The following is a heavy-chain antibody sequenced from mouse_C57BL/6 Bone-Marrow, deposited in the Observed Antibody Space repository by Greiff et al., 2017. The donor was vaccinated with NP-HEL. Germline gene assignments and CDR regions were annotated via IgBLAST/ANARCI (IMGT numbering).Heavy chain of an antibody. CDR1: GFTFSSYG. V-gene: IGHV5-6*01. Sequence: EVKVVESGGDLVKPGGSLKLSCAASGFTFSSYGMSWVRQTPDKRLEWVATISSGGSYTYYPDSVKGRFTISRDNAKNTLNLQRGSLKSKDTSMYCYERHYYSNYFDYWGQGTTLTVSS. CDR2: ISSGGSYT. D-gene: IGHD2-5*01. J-gene: IGHJ2*01. CDR3: ERHYYSNYFDY.